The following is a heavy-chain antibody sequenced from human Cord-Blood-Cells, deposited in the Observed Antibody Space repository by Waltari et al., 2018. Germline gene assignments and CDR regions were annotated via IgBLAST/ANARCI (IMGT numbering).Heavy chain of an antibody. D-gene: IGHD2-8*01. Sequence: QVQLLQSGAEVKKPGASLKVYCKASGYTFTSYGISWVRQAPGQGLEWMGWISAYNGNTNYAQKLQGRVTMTTDTSTSTAYMELRSLRSDDTAVYYCARAPPYCTNGVCYDAFDIWGQGTMVTVSS. CDR2: ISAYNGNT. J-gene: IGHJ3*02. CDR1: GYTFTSYG. CDR3: ARAPPYCTNGVCYDAFDI. V-gene: IGHV1-18*01.